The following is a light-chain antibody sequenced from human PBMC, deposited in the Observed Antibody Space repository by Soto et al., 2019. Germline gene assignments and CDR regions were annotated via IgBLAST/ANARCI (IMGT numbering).Light chain of an antibody. CDR2: DSS. CDR1: QSLSSNF. J-gene: IGKJ3*01. V-gene: IGKV3-20*01. Sequence: EIVLTQSPATLSLSPGERATLSCRASQSLSSNFLAWYQQKPGQPPRLLIYDSSTRATGFPDRFSGSGSGTDFTLTISRLEPEDFAVYYCQQYGSSRGFTFGPGTKVDIK. CDR3: QQYGSSRGFT.